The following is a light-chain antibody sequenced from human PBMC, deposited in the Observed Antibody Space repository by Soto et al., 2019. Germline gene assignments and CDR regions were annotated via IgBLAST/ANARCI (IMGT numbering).Light chain of an antibody. V-gene: IGLV2-8*01. CDR1: SSDVGGYNS. CDR2: DVS. J-gene: IGLJ2*01. Sequence: QSVLTQPPSASGSPGQSVTISCTGTSSDVGGYNSVSWYQQHPGKAPKVMIYDVSKRPSGVPDRFSGSKSGNTASLTVSGLQAEDEADYYCSSFASSNILVFGGGTKLTVL. CDR3: SSFASSNILV.